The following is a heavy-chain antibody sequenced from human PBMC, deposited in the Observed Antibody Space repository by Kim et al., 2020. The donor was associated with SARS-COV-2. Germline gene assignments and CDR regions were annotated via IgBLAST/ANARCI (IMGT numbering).Heavy chain of an antibody. CDR2: INPNSGGT. CDR3: ARSGYSSGWYKGY. CDR1: GYTFTGYY. Sequence: ASVKVSCKASGYTFTGYYMHWVRQAPGQGLEWMGRINPNSGGTNYAQKFQGMVTMTRDTSISTAYMELSRLRSDDTAVYYCARSGYSSGWYKGYWGQGTLVTVSS. J-gene: IGHJ4*02. D-gene: IGHD6-19*01. V-gene: IGHV1-2*06.